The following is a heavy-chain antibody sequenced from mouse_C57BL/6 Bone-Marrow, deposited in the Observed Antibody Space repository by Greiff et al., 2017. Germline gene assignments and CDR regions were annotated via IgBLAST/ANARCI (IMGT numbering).Heavy chain of an antibody. D-gene: IGHD1-1*01. CDR2: IDPNSGGT. J-gene: IGHJ1*03. CDR3: ARVYYYGRSYQDFDV. CDR1: GYTFTSYW. Sequence: QVQLQQPGAELVKPGASVKLSCKASGYTFTSYWMNWVKQRHGRGLEWIGRIDPNSGGTKYNEKFKSKATLTVDKPSSTAYMQLSSLTSADSAVYYGARVYYYGRSYQDFDVWGTGTTVTVSS. V-gene: IGHV1-72*01.